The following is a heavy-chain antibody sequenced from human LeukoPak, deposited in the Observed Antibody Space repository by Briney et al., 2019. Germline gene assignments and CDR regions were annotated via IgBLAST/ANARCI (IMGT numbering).Heavy chain of an antibody. V-gene: IGHV4-4*02. Sequence: SETLSLTCAVSGDSISRSDWWSWVRQPPGKGLEWIAEIHHSGMANHNPSLRSRAAISLDKSKNQFSLRLSSVTAADTAVYYCTRQGGYFCDYWGQGILVTVSS. CDR1: GDSISRSDW. CDR2: IHHSGMA. CDR3: TRQGGYFCDY. J-gene: IGHJ4*02. D-gene: IGHD2-2*03.